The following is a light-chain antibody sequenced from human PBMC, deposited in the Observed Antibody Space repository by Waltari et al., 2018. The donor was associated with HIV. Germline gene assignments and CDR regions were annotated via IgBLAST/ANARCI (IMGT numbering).Light chain of an antibody. Sequence: DIVMTQSPDSLALSLGERATINCKSSRTILFPSNSKNYLAWYQQKPGQSPKLLIYWASTRESGVPDRFSGGGSGTNFTLTISSLQTEDMAVYYCQQYFSSPLTFGGGTRVEIK. CDR1: RTILFPSNSKNY. V-gene: IGKV4-1*01. J-gene: IGKJ4*01. CDR2: WAS. CDR3: QQYFSSPLT.